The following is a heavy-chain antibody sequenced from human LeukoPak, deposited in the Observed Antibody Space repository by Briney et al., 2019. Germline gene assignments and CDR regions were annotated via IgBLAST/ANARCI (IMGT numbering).Heavy chain of an antibody. D-gene: IGHD3-9*01. CDR3: ARVFSGPSGYYYYHGMDV. V-gene: IGHV4-34*01. Sequence: PSETLSLTCAVYGGSFSGYYWSWIRQPPGKGLEWIGEINHSGSTNYNPSLKSRVTISVDTSKNQFSLKLSSVTAAGTAVYYCARVFSGPSGYYYYHGMDVWGQGTTVTVSS. CDR2: INHSGST. J-gene: IGHJ6*02. CDR1: GGSFSGYY.